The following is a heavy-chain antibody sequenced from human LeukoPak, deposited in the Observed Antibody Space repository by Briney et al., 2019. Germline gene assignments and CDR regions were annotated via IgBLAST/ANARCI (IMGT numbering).Heavy chain of an antibody. V-gene: IGHV3-7*01. CDR2: IKQDGSEK. Sequence: GGSLRLSCAASGFTLSSYWMSWVRQASGKGLEWVANIKQDGSEKYYVDSVKGRFTISRHNSKNSLYLQMNSLRAEDTAVYYCPRGIVVVVAASDYFDYWGQGTLVTVSS. CDR3: PRGIVVVVAASDYFDY. D-gene: IGHD2-15*01. J-gene: IGHJ4*02. CDR1: GFTLSSYW.